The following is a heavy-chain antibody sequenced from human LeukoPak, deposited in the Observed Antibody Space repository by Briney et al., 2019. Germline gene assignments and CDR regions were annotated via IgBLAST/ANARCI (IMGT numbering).Heavy chain of an antibody. D-gene: IGHD1-14*01. CDR3: TTEALGQSNPYYSYHYMDV. J-gene: IGHJ6*03. V-gene: IGHV3-23*01. CDR1: GFTFSSYA. CDR2: ISGSGSSP. Sequence: GGSLRLSCAASGFTFSSYAMSWVRQTPGKGLEWVSGISGSGSSPYYANSVKGRFTISRDNSKSTLYLQLNSLKTEDTAVYSCTTEALGQSNPYYSYHYMDVWGKGTTVTVSS.